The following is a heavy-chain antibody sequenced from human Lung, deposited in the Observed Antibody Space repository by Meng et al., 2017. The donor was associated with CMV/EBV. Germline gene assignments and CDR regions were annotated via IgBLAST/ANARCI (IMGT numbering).Heavy chain of an antibody. J-gene: IGHJ4*02. CDR3: GRGGAAGPTTYYFDY. CDR1: GYTFTGYY. CDR2: INPNSGGT. V-gene: IGHV1-2*02. D-gene: IGHD6-13*01. Sequence: ASXXVSXKASGYTFTGYYMHWVRQAPGQGLEWMGWINPNSGGTNYAQKFQGRVTMTRDTSIITAYMEVIRLSADDTAVYYCGRGGAAGPTTYYFDYWGQGXLVTVSS.